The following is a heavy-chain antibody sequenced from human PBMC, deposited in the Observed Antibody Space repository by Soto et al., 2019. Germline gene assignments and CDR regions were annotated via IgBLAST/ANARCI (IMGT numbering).Heavy chain of an antibody. D-gene: IGHD1-1*01. CDR1: GGSISSSSFH. CDR2: IYYSGST. Sequence: SETLSLTCTVSGGSISSSSFHWGWIRQPPGKGLEWIGSIYYSGSTFYNPSLKSRVTISVDTSKNQFSLKLTSVTAADTVVFYCARVRPNTRYYYYYMDVWGKGTTVTVPS. J-gene: IGHJ6*03. V-gene: IGHV4-39*01. CDR3: ARVRPNTRYYYYYMDV.